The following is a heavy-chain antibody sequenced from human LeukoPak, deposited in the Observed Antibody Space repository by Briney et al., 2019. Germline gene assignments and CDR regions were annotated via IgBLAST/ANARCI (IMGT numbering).Heavy chain of an antibody. CDR2: IYNGGNT. CDR3: AAGPWELDF. J-gene: IGHJ4*02. Sequence: SEXLSLTXTXSGVSINTYYASWIRQAPGKGLEFIGFIYNGGNTNYNPSLKSRATISVDTSNNQFSLRLTSVTAADTAMYYCAAGPWELDFWGQGXXV. V-gene: IGHV4-4*09. D-gene: IGHD1-26*01. CDR1: GVSINTYY.